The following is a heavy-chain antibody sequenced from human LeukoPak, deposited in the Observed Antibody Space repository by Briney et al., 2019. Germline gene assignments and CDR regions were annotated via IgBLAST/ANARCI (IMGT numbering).Heavy chain of an antibody. CDR3: ARPIGPGLGIQIDD. Sequence: ASVKVSCKASGYXFTGNYIHWVRQAPGQGLEWMGWINPNSGGTKYEQQFQGRATMTSDTSISTAYMELSRLRSDDTAVHYCARPIGPGLGIQIDDWGQGTLVTVSS. D-gene: IGHD1-14*01. CDR1: GYXFTGNY. V-gene: IGHV1-2*02. J-gene: IGHJ4*02. CDR2: INPNSGGT.